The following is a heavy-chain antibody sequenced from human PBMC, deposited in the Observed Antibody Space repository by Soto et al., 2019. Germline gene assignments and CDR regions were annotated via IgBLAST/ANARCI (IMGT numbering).Heavy chain of an antibody. J-gene: IGHJ4*02. Sequence: GESLKISCAASGFTFRSYVMTWIRRAPGKGLEWISYISGNGEVIQYAASARGRFTISRDNAENSVYLEMESLRDEDTALYYCARDVDADFRTDFDYWGRGTLVTVSS. V-gene: IGHV3-11*01. CDR3: ARDVDADFRTDFDY. CDR2: ISGNGEVI. CDR1: GFTFRSYV. D-gene: IGHD4-17*01.